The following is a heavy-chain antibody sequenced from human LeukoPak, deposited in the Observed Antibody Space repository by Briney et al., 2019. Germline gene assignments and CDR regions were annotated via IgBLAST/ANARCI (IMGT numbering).Heavy chain of an antibody. J-gene: IGHJ5*02. D-gene: IGHD2-15*01. CDR2: IIPIFGTA. CDR3: ARDFRLDVVVAAYGWCGP. V-gene: IGHV1-69*06. Sequence: SVKVSCKASGGTFSSYAISWVRQAPGQGLEWMGGIIPIFGTANYAQKFQGRVTITADKSTSTAYMELSSLRSEDTAVYYCARDFRLDVVVAAYGWCGPWGQGTLVTVSS. CDR1: GGTFSSYA.